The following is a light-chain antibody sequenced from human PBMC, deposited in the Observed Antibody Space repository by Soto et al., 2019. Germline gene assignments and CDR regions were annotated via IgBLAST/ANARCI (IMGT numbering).Light chain of an antibody. CDR3: QQYANWPKT. V-gene: IGKV3-15*01. CDR1: QSVSSN. Sequence: EIVMTQAPATLSVSPGERATLSCRAGQSVSSNLAWYQQKPGQPPRLLIYAASTRATGIPARFSGSGSETEFTLTISSLESEDLAVYYCQQYANWPKTFGQGTKVDI. CDR2: AAS. J-gene: IGKJ1*01.